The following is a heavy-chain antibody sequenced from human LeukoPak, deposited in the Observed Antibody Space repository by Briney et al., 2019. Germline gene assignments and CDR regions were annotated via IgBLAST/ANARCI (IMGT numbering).Heavy chain of an antibody. CDR1: GYTFTSYG. D-gene: IGHD3-22*01. J-gene: IGHJ3*02. CDR2: ISAYNGDT. V-gene: IGHV1-18*01. Sequence: ASVKVSCKASGYTFTSYGISWVRQAPGQGLEWMGWISAYNGDTYYAQNLQGRVTMTTDTSTSTAYMELRSLRSDDTAVYYCGRDLYYYESSGYDDAFDIWGQGTMVTVSS. CDR3: GRDLYYYESSGYDDAFDI.